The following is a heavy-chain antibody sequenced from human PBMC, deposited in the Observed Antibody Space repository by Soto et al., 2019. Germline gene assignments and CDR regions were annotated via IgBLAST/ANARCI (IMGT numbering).Heavy chain of an antibody. D-gene: IGHD3-10*01. CDR3: ARETMVRGVSAYYYGMDV. CDR2: ISYDGSNK. V-gene: IGHV3-30-3*01. J-gene: IGHJ6*02. CDR1: GFTFSSYA. Sequence: GVSLRLSCAASGFTFSSYAMHWVRQAPGKGLEWVAVISYDGSNKYYADSVKGRFTISRDNSKNTLYLQMNSLRAEDTAVYYCARETMVRGVSAYYYGMDVWGQGTTVTVSS.